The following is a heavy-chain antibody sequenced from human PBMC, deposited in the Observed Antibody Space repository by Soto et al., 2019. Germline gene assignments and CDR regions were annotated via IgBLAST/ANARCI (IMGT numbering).Heavy chain of an antibody. CDR2: IYHSGST. V-gene: IGHV4-4*02. Sequence: QVQLQESGPGLVKPSGTLSLTCAVSGGSISSSNWWRWVRQPPGKGLEWIGEIYHSGSTNYNPSLQSPVTISVDKSKSPFPMKLSSVTAADTAVYYCAREVGLLDAGYYYYYGMDVWDQGTTVTVSS. CDR3: AREVGLLDAGYYYYYGMDV. D-gene: IGHD1-26*01. J-gene: IGHJ6*02. CDR1: GGSISSSNW.